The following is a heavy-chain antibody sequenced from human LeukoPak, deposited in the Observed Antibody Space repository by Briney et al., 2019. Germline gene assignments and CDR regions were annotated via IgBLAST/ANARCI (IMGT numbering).Heavy chain of an antibody. CDR1: GFTFSSYA. J-gene: IGHJ4*02. CDR3: AKDPPNIVVVVAATGNNFDY. D-gene: IGHD2-15*01. Sequence: GGSLRLSCAASGFTFSSYAMSWVRQAPGKGLEWVSAISGSGGSTYYADSVKGRFTISRDNSKNTLYLQMNSLRAEDTAVYHCAKDPPNIVVVVAATGNNFDYWGQGTLVTVSS. CDR2: ISGSGGST. V-gene: IGHV3-23*01.